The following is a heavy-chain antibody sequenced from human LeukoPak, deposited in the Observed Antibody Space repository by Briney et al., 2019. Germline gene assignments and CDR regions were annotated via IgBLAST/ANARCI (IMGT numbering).Heavy chain of an antibody. J-gene: IGHJ6*04. CDR1: GFTFSSYA. CDR3: AELGITMIGGV. CDR2: ISSSGSTI. V-gene: IGHV3-48*03. D-gene: IGHD3-10*02. Sequence: GGSLRLSCAASGFTFSSYAMSWVRQTPGKGLEWVSAISSSGSTIYYADSVKGRFTISRDNAKNSLYLQMNSLRAEDTAVYYCAELGITMIGGVWGKGTTVTISS.